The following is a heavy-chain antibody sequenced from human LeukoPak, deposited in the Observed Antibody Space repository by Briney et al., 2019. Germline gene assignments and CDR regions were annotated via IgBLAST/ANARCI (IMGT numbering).Heavy chain of an antibody. CDR1: GFTFSSYE. J-gene: IGHJ4*02. CDR2: ISSSGSTI. Sequence: GGSLRLSCAASGFTFSSYEMNWVRQAPGKGLEWVSYISSSGSTIYYADSVKGRFTISRDNAKNSLYLQMNSLRAEDTAVYYCASSGEQDYDSSGYYFDFDYWGQGTLVTVSS. CDR3: ASSGEQDYDSSGYYFDFDY. D-gene: IGHD3-22*01. V-gene: IGHV3-48*03.